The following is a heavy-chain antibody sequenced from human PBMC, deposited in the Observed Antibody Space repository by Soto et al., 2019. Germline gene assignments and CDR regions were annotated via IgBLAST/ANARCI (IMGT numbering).Heavy chain of an antibody. CDR2: IYDGSEE. J-gene: IGHJ4*02. Sequence: QVQLVESGGGVVRPGTSLRLSCAATGFSFSAHGMHWVRQAPGKGLEWLAVIYDGSEEGYADSVRGRFTISRDNDRKILYIQMDNLRAEASALYYWARDDLFVDNGLDHWGQGTLVTVSS. CDR3: ARDDLFVDNGLDH. D-gene: IGHD1-1*01. V-gene: IGHV3-33*01. CDR1: GFSFSAHG.